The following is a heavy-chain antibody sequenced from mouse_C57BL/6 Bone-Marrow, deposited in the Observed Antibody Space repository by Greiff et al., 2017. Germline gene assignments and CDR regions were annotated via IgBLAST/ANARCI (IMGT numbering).Heavy chain of an antibody. V-gene: IGHV5-17*01. CDR3: ARTYYSNYGYFDY. CDR2: ISSGSSTI. Sequence: EAQLVESGGGLVKPGGSLKLSCAASGFTFSDYGMHWVRQAPEKGLEWVAYISSGSSTIYYTDTVKGGFTISRDNAKNTLFLQMTSLRSEDTAMYYCARTYYSNYGYFDYWGQGTTLTVSS. CDR1: GFTFSDYG. D-gene: IGHD2-5*01. J-gene: IGHJ2*01.